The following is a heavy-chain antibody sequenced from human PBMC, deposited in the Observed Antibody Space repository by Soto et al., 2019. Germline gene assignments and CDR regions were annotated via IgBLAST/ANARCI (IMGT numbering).Heavy chain of an antibody. V-gene: IGHV3-74*01. J-gene: IGHJ4*02. CDR3: GRGGSDSPMAPGY. D-gene: IGHD5-18*01. CDR2: INPDGSAT. Sequence: GGSLRLSCAASGFTFSSYAMSWVRQAPGKGLVWVSRINPDGSATNYADSVKGRFTISRDNAKNTLYLQMNSLRAEDTAVFYCGRGGSDSPMAPGYWGQGTLVTGSS. CDR1: GFTFSSYA.